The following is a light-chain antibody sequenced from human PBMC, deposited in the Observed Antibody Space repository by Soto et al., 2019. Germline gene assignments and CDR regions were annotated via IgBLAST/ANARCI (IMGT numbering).Light chain of an antibody. V-gene: IGKV3-20*01. CDR3: QQYGSSPPT. CDR1: QSVSSSY. CDR2: GVS. J-gene: IGKJ2*01. Sequence: EIVLTQSPGTLSLSPGERATLSCRASQSVSSSYSAWYQQKPSQAPRLLIYGVSSRATGIPDRFSGSGSGTDFTLTISRLEPEDFAVYYCQQYGSSPPTFGQGTKLEIK.